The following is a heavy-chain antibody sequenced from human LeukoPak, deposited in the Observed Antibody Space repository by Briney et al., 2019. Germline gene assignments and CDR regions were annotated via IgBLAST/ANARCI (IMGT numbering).Heavy chain of an antibody. D-gene: IGHD5-24*01. V-gene: IGHV3-48*01. Sequence: PGGSLRLSCAASGFIFNTYVMHWVRQAPGKGLEWVSYIGYRSSPIHYADSVKGRFTISRDNAKNSLYLQMNSLRAEDTAVYYCARAPRADDNWFDPWGQGTLVTVSS. CDR2: IGYRSSPI. J-gene: IGHJ5*02. CDR1: GFIFNTYV. CDR3: ARAPRADDNWFDP.